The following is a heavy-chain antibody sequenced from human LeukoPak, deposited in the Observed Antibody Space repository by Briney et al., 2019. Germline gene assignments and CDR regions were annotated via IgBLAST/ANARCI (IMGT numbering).Heavy chain of an antibody. CDR2: ISYDGSYK. CDR3: ARDQTGYFDY. J-gene: IGHJ4*02. V-gene: IGHV3-30-3*01. CDR1: GFTFSTYA. Sequence: GGSLRLSCAASGFTFSTYAMHWVRQAPGKGLEWVAVISYDGSYKYYADSVKGRFTISRDNSKNTLYLQLNSLRAEDTAVYYCARDQTGYFDYWGQGTLVTVSS.